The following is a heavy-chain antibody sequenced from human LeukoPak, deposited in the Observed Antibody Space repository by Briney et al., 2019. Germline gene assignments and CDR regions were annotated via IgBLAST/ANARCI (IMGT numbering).Heavy chain of an antibody. D-gene: IGHD5-12*01. Sequence: SVKVSCKASGGTFSSYAVSWVRQAPGQGLEWMGRIIPILGIANYAQKFQGRVTITADKSTSTAYMELSSLRSEDTAVYYCAESGYDTYFDYWGQGTLVTVSS. CDR1: GGTFSSYA. CDR2: IIPILGIA. J-gene: IGHJ4*02. CDR3: AESGYDTYFDY. V-gene: IGHV1-69*04.